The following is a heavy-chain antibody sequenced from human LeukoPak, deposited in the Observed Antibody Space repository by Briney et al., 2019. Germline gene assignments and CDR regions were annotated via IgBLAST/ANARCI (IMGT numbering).Heavy chain of an antibody. CDR3: ARGGYPPHYYGMDV. CDR1: GGSISNTYYY. D-gene: IGHD3-22*01. Sequence: SGTLSLTCTVSGGSISNTYYYWGWIRQPPGKGLEYIGSVNYNGYAFYNPSLKSRVTISVDTSKNQFSLKLSSVTAADTAVYYCARGGYPPHYYGMDVWGQGTTVTVSS. J-gene: IGHJ6*02. V-gene: IGHV4-39*07. CDR2: VNYNGYA.